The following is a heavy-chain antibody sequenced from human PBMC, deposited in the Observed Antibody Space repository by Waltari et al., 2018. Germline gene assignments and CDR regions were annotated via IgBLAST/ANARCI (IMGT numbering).Heavy chain of an antibody. D-gene: IGHD1-1*01. V-gene: IGHV4-30-4*01. CDR3: ARREGYNSLGY. CDR2: IYYSGGT. CDR1: GGSVNNGEFF. J-gene: IGHJ4*02. Sequence: QVQLQESGPGLVKPSQTLSLTCSVSGGSVNNGEFFWSWLRQPPGKGLEWIGYIYYSGGTYYNPSLKSRLTMSVDTSKNQFSLNLRSVTAADTAVYYCARREGYNSLGYWGQGILVTVSS.